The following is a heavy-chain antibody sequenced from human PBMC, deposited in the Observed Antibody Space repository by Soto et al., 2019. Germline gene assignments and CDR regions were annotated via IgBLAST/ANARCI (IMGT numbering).Heavy chain of an antibody. CDR1: GGTFSSYA. Sequence: QVQLVQSGAEVKKPGSSVKVSCKASGGTFSSYAISWVRQAPGQGLEWMGGIIPIFGTANYAQKFQGRVTITAAESTSTAYMELSSLRSEDTAVYYSASSVANYYYYAMDLWGQGTTVTVSS. D-gene: IGHD5-12*01. V-gene: IGHV1-69*12. J-gene: IGHJ6*02. CDR3: ASSVANYYYYAMDL. CDR2: IIPIFGTA.